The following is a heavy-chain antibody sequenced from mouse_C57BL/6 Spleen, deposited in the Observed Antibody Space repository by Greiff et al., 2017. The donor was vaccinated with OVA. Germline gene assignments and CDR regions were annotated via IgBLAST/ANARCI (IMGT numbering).Heavy chain of an antibody. CDR3: AIITTVVVPYAMDD. Sequence: VQLQQSGAELVKPGASVKISCKASGYAFSSYWMNWVKQRPGKGLEWIGQIYPGDGDTNYNGKFKGKATLTADKSSSTAYMQLSSLTSEDSAVYFCAIITTVVVPYAMDDWGQGTSVTVSS. D-gene: IGHD1-1*01. V-gene: IGHV1-80*01. CDR1: GYAFSSYW. J-gene: IGHJ4*01. CDR2: IYPGDGDT.